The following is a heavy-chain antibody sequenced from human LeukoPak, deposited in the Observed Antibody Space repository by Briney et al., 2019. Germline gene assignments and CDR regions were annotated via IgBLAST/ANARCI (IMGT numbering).Heavy chain of an antibody. CDR1: GYSISSGYY. Sequence: SETLSLTCTVSGYSISSGYYWGWIRQPPGKGLEWIGSIYYSGSTYYNPSLKSRVTISVDTSKNQFSLKLSSVTAADTAVYYCARGRRPPVWGSYHVDYWGQGTLVTVSS. D-gene: IGHD3-16*01. CDR3: ARGRRPPVWGSYHVDY. J-gene: IGHJ4*02. V-gene: IGHV4-38-2*02. CDR2: IYYSGST.